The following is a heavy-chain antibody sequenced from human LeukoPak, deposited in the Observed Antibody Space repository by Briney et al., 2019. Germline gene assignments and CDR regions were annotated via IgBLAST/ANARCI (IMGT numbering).Heavy chain of an antibody. Sequence: SETLSLTCTVSGGSISGYYWSWIRQPPGKGLEWIGYVYDSGTTNYNPSLKSRVTISEDTSKNQFSLRMNSVTAADTALYYCARYNRYTGAYRLDPWGQGTLVTVSS. J-gene: IGHJ5*02. CDR1: GGSISGYY. CDR3: ARYNRYTGAYRLDP. V-gene: IGHV4-59*01. D-gene: IGHD2-2*02. CDR2: VYDSGTT.